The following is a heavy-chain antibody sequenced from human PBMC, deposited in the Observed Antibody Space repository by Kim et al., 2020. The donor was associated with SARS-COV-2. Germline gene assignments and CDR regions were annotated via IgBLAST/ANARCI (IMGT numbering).Heavy chain of an antibody. Sequence: GGSLRLSCAASGFTFSSYAMSWVRQAPGKGLEWVSVIFGGGSRTYYVDSVKGRFTISRDNSKNTLYLQMNSLRVEGTAVYYCAGGSYYPDYLGQGTLVTV. D-gene: IGHD1-26*01. CDR3: AGGSYYPDY. J-gene: IGHJ4*02. V-gene: IGHV3-23*03. CDR1: GFTFSSYA. CDR2: IFGGGSRT.